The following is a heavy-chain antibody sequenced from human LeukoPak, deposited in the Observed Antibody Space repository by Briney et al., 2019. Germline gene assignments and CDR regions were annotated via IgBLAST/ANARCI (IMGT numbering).Heavy chain of an antibody. D-gene: IGHD1-26*01. CDR1: GFTCSGFSFGAYP. V-gene: IGHV3-49*03. J-gene: IGHJ4*02. Sequence: GGSLRLSCTASGFTCSGFSFGAYPMSWFRQAPGKGLEWVAFIRGKAYGGTTEYAASVKGRFTISRDDSKSIAYLQMNSLKSEDTAVYFCSRDWVGSTTVNWGQGTLVAVSA. CDR2: IRGKAYGGTT. CDR3: SRDWVGSTTVN.